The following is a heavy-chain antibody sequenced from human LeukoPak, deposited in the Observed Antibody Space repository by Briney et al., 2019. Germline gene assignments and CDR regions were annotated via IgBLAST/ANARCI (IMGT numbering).Heavy chain of an antibody. CDR2: IKQDGSEK. V-gene: IGHV3-7*01. CDR1: GFTFSNYC. CDR3: ARNYYDSSGYVYYYYMDV. J-gene: IGHJ6*03. D-gene: IGHD3-22*01. Sequence: GGSLRLSCAASGFTFSNYCMSWVRQAPGKGLEWVVNIKQDGSEKYYVDSGKGRFTISRDNAKNTLYLQMNSLRAEDTAVYYCARNYYDSSGYVYYYYMDVWGKGTTVTVSS.